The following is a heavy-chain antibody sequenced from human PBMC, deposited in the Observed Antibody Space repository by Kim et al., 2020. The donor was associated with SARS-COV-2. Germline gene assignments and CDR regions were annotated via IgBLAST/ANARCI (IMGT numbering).Heavy chain of an antibody. V-gene: IGHV3-23*01. CDR3: AKGSYYDSSGYYPEYFQH. D-gene: IGHD3-22*01. J-gene: IGHJ1*01. Sequence: KGRLPNSRDNSKNTLYLQMNSLRAEDTAVYYCAKGSYYDSSGYYPEYFQHWGQGTLVTVSS.